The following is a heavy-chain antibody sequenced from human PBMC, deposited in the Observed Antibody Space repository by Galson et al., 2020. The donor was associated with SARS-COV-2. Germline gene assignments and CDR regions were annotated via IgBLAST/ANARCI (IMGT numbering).Heavy chain of an antibody. CDR1: GFTFSSYA. V-gene: IGHV3-23*01. CDR3: ASPRNYYDSSGPFDY. CDR2: ISGSGGST. J-gene: IGHJ4*02. Sequence: GGSLRLSCAASGFTFSSYAMSWVRQAPGKGLEWVSAISGSGGSTYYADSVKGRFTISRDNSKNTLYLQMNSLRAEDTAVYYCASPRNYYDSSGPFDYWGQGTLVTVSS. D-gene: IGHD3-22*01.